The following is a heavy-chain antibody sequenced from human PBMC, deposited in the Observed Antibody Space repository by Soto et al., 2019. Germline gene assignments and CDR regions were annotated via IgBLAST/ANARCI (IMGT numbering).Heavy chain of an antibody. Sequence: QVQLVESGGGVVQPGGSLRLSCAASGFIFNDYAMHWVRQAPGKGLEWVSFIWFDGSHKHYADSVEGRFTIARDNTKNTVYLQMNSLRVEDTAVYYCARAPPESGFAMDVWGQGTTVTV. CDR2: IWFDGSHK. CDR3: ARAPPESGFAMDV. J-gene: IGHJ6*02. D-gene: IGHD5-12*01. CDR1: GFIFNDYA. V-gene: IGHV3-33*01.